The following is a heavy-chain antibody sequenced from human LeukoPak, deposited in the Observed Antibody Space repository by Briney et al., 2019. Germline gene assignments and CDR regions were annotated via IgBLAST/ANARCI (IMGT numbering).Heavy chain of an antibody. CDR1: GFTVSSNY. Sequence: AGGPLRLSCAASGFTVSSNYMSWVRQAPGKGLEWVSVIYSGGSTYYADSVKGRFTISRDNSKNTLYLQMNSLRAEDTAVYYCARDVSSTSSYDYWGQGTLVTVSS. CDR2: IYSGGST. D-gene: IGHD2-2*01. V-gene: IGHV3-53*01. J-gene: IGHJ4*02. CDR3: ARDVSSTSSYDY.